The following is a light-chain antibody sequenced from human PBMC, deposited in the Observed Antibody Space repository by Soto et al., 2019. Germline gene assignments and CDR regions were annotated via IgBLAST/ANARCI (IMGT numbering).Light chain of an antibody. CDR1: QSISNW. J-gene: IGKJ1*01. CDR2: EAS. V-gene: IGKV1-5*03. Sequence: GDRVTVTCRANQSISNWLAWYQQKPGKAPKLLIYEASVLESGAPSRFSGSGSGTEFTLTISSLQPDDFATYYCQQYNTYSRMWTFGQGTKVDIK. CDR3: QQYNTYSRMWT.